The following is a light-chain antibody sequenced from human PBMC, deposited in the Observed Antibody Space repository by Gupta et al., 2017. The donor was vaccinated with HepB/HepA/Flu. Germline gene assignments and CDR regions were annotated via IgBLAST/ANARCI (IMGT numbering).Light chain of an antibody. Sequence: QSVLTQAPSVSGAPGQRVTISCTGSSSNIGAGYDVHWYQQLPGTAPKLLIYGNNYRPSGVPDRISGSKSGTSAPLAITGLQAEDEADYYCQSYDNSLNALLFGGGTRLTVL. CDR2: GNN. CDR1: SSNIGAGYD. V-gene: IGLV1-40*01. J-gene: IGLJ3*02. CDR3: QSYDNSLNALL.